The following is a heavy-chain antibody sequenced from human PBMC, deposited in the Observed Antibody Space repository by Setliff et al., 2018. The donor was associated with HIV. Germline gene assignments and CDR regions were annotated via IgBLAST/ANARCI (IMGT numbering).Heavy chain of an antibody. Sequence: SETLSLTCTVSGGSISGHYWSWIRQPPGRGLEWIGYIYSSGSTNFNPPLQSRVTISVDTSKTQFSLKLSSVTAADTAVYYCARHSGVASPNWFDPWGQGTLVTVSS. J-gene: IGHJ5*02. CDR3: ARHSGVASPNWFDP. CDR1: GGSISGHY. CDR2: IYSSGST. V-gene: IGHV4-4*09. D-gene: IGHD3-10*01.